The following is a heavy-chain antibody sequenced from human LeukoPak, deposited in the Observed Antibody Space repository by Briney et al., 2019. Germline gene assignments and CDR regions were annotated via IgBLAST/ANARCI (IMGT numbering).Heavy chain of an antibody. Sequence: PGGSLRLSCVAAGFTVGKYWMRWVRQAAGEGLEWVANIKLDGSEKNYVDSGKGRFPISRDNTKTPLYLQMNSLRVEDTAVFYCARDQYDTWSRRGNFDSWGQGTLVIVSS. D-gene: IGHD3-3*01. CDR1: GFTVGKYW. CDR3: ARDQYDTWSRRGNFDS. CDR2: IKLDGSEK. V-gene: IGHV3-7*03. J-gene: IGHJ4*02.